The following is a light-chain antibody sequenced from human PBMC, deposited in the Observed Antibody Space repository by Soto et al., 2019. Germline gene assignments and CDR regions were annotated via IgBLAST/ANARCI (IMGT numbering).Light chain of an antibody. CDR2: KAS. CDR1: QTIGTW. Sequence: DIPMTQSPSTLSASVGDRVTITCRASQTIGTWLAWYQQKPGKAPKLLIYKASSLESGVPSRFSGSGFGTEFTLTISSLQPDDFATYYCQQYNSYSQTFGQGTKVEIK. CDR3: QQYNSYSQT. J-gene: IGKJ1*01. V-gene: IGKV1-5*03.